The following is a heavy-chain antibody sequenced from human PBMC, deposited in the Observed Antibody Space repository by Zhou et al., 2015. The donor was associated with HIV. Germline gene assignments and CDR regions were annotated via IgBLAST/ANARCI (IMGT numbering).Heavy chain of an antibody. CDR2: IIPISDST. CDR3: ARGILGSTDYLLSYFDY. Sequence: QVQLLQSGPEVKKPGSSVKVSCKTSAGTFSNYVFTWVRQAPGQGLEYVGGIIPISDSTNSAQKFQGRVTITADESTSTAYMELSSLRSEDTAVYYCARGILGSTDYLLSYFDYWGQGTLVTVSS. V-gene: IGHV1-69*12. J-gene: IGHJ4*02. CDR1: AGTFSNYV. D-gene: IGHD4/OR15-4a*01.